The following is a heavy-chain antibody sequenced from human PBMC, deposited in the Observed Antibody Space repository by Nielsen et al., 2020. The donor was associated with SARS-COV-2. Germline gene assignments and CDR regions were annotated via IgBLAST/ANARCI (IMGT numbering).Heavy chain of an antibody. V-gene: IGHV3-11*04. J-gene: IGHJ4*02. D-gene: IGHD6-19*01. CDR1: GFALSDHF. Sequence: GTLKISCAASGFALSDHFMSWIRQAPGKGLEWISYISNRESGSVTYYADSVKGRFTISRDSAKSSLYLQMNSLRAEDTAVYYCASSGWLDYWGQGTLVTVSS. CDR3: ASSGWLDY. CDR2: ISNRESGSVT.